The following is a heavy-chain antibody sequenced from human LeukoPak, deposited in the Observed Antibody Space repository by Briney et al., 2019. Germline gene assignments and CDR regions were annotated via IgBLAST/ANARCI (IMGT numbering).Heavy chain of an antibody. CDR1: GGSISSYY. CDR3: ARVTYSGYDFGRIDYYYYMDV. V-gene: IGHV4-59*12. CDR2: IYYTGST. D-gene: IGHD5-12*01. Sequence: SETLSLTCTVSGGSISSYYWSWIRQPPGKGLEWIGYIYYTGSTNYNPSLKSRVTISVDTSKNQFSLKLSSVTAADTAVYYCARVTYSGYDFGRIDYYYYMDVWGKGTTVTVSS. J-gene: IGHJ6*03.